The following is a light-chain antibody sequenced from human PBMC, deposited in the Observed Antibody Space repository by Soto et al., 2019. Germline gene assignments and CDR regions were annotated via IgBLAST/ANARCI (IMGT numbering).Light chain of an antibody. Sequence: ENVLTESRGAISLSPVERATLSCRASPSVTNYLAWYQQRPGQAPRLLIFGAFNRATGIPARFSGSGSGTDFTLTISSLEPEDSAVYYCQQRNVWPPVTFGQGTRLEIK. CDR1: PSVTNY. J-gene: IGKJ5*01. CDR2: GAF. V-gene: IGKV3-11*01. CDR3: QQRNVWPPVT.